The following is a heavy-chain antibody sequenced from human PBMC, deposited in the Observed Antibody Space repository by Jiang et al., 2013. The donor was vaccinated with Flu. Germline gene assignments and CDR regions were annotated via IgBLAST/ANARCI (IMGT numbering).Heavy chain of an antibody. D-gene: IGHD3-3*01. CDR3: ARPVGDYWSGYGLDV. J-gene: IGHJ6*02. V-gene: IGHV1-18*01. CDR2: ISAYNGDT. CDR1: GFTFSNSA. Sequence: SGAEVKKPGTSVKVSCKASGFTFSNSAVQWVRQAPGQGLEWMGWISAYNGDTDYSQKVQGRVTMTTDTSTSTAYMELRSLRSDDTAVYYCARPVGDYWSGYGLDVWGQGTTVTVSS.